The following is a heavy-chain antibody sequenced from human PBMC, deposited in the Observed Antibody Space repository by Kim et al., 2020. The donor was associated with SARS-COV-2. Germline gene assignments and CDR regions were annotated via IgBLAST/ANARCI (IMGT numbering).Heavy chain of an antibody. Sequence: ASVKVSCKASGYTFTGYYMHWVRQAPGQGLEWMGRINPNSGGTNYAQKFQGRVTMTRDTSISTAYMELSRLRSDDMAVYYCARGDGRLSSSWYIPGYYYYWMDVWGQGTTVSVSS. CDR2: INPNSGGT. CDR1: GYTFTGYY. CDR3: ARGDGRLSSSWYIPGYYYYWMDV. D-gene: IGHD6-13*01. V-gene: IGHV1-2*06. J-gene: IGHJ6*01.